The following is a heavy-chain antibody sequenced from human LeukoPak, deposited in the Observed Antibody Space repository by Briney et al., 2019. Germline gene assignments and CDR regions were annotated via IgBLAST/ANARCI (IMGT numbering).Heavy chain of an antibody. V-gene: IGHV4-34*01. J-gene: IGHJ4*02. CDR2: INHSGST. CDR1: GGSFRGYY. D-gene: IGHD3-10*01. CDR3: ARGQGKEKYSYGSGSYYPRPSYYFDY. Sequence: SETLSLTCAVYGGSFRGYYWRWIRQPPGKGLEWLGEINHSGSTNYNPSRNSPVTISVDTSKNQFSLKLSSVTAADTAVNYCARGQGKEKYSYGSGSYYPRPSYYFDYWGQGTLVTVSS.